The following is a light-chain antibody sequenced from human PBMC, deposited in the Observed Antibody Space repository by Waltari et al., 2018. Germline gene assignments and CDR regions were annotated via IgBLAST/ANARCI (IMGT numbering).Light chain of an antibody. Sequence: EIVLTQSPATLSLSPGERATLSCRASQSVSSYLAWYQQKPGQAPRLLIYDASNRATGSPARFSGSGSGTDFTLTSSSLEPEDFAVYYCQQRSNWPITFGQGTRLEIK. J-gene: IGKJ5*01. V-gene: IGKV3-11*01. CDR3: QQRSNWPIT. CDR2: DAS. CDR1: QSVSSY.